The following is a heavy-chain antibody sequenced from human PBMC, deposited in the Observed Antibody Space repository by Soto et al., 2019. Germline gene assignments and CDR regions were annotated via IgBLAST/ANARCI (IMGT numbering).Heavy chain of an antibody. V-gene: IGHV3-30*18. J-gene: IGHJ4*02. Sequence: PGGSLRLSCAASGFTFSSYGMHWVRQAPGKGLEWVAVISYDGSNKYYADSVKGRFTISRDNSKNTLYLQMNRLRAEDTAVYYCAKEYDVVVVAATVGYFDYWGQGT. CDR2: ISYDGSNK. CDR1: GFTFSSYG. CDR3: AKEYDVVVVAATVGYFDY. D-gene: IGHD2-15*01.